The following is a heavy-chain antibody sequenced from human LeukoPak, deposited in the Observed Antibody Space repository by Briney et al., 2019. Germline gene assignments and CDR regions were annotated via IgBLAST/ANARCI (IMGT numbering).Heavy chain of an antibody. Sequence: ASVKVSCKASGGTFSSCAISWVRQAPGQGLEWMGGIIPIFGTANYAQKFQGRVTITADESTSTAYMELSSLRSEDTAVYYCARDPLYNWNDVALDPWGQGTLVTVSS. CDR2: IIPIFGTA. V-gene: IGHV1-69*01. D-gene: IGHD1-20*01. J-gene: IGHJ5*02. CDR3: ARDPLYNWNDVALDP. CDR1: GGTFSSCA.